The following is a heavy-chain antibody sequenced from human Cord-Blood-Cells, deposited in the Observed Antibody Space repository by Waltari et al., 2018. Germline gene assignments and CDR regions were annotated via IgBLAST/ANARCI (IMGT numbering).Heavy chain of an antibody. CDR1: GFPRSSYA. J-gene: IGHJ6*02. CDR3: ARVPSTTKYYYYGMDV. Sequence: QVQLVVSGGGVVQPGRSLRLSCAASGFPRSSYAMPWVRQATGKGLEWVAVISYDGSNKYYADSVKGRFTISRDNSKNTLYLQMNSLRAEDTAVYYCARVPSTTKYYYYGMDVWGQGTTVTVSS. CDR2: ISYDGSNK. V-gene: IGHV3-30*04. D-gene: IGHD5-12*01.